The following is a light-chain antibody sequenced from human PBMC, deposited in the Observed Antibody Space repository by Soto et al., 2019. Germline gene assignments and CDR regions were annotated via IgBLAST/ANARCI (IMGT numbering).Light chain of an antibody. CDR3: QQYNDWPLT. CDR1: QSVSSN. Sequence: EIVMTQSPATLSVSPGDRATLSCRASQSVSSNLGWYQQKPGQAPRLLIYGASTRATGIPARFSGGGSGTEFTLTISSLQSADFAVYYCQQYNDWPLTFGGGTKVEIK. V-gene: IGKV3-15*01. CDR2: GAS. J-gene: IGKJ4*01.